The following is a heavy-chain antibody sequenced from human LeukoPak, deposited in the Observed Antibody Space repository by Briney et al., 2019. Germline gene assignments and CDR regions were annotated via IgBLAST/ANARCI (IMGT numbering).Heavy chain of an antibody. D-gene: IGHD2-2*01. Sequence: ASVKVSCKASGYTFSNFGINWVRQAPGQGLEWMGWISGNNDNPNYGQKFQSRLTVTTDSSTNTAYMELRDLRFDDTAVYYCARDGTSTDDYWGQGTLVTVSS. J-gene: IGHJ4*02. CDR3: ARDGTSTDDY. CDR2: ISGNNDNP. CDR1: GYTFSNFG. V-gene: IGHV1-18*01.